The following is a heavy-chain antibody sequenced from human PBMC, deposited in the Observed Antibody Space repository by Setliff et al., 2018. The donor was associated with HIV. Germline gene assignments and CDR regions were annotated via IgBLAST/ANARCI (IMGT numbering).Heavy chain of an antibody. CDR3: ARHSHYDRSGLSCY. CDR2: IYPGDSDT. CDR1: GYSFTGYW. V-gene: IGHV5-51*01. J-gene: IGHJ4*02. Sequence: GESLKISCKASGYSFTGYWIGWARQMPGKGLEWMGIIYPGDSDTRYSPSFQGQVTISTDKSISTAFLQWSSLKASDTAMYYCARHSHYDRSGLSCYWGQGTLVTVSS. D-gene: IGHD3-22*01.